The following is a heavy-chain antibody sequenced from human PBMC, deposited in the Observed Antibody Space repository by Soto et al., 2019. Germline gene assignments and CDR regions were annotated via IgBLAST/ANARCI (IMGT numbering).Heavy chain of an antibody. V-gene: IGHV5-51*01. CDR1: GYSFTSYW. CDR3: ARMGEWTYYDFWSPYDY. J-gene: IGHJ4*02. D-gene: IGHD3-3*01. CDR2: IYPGDSDT. Sequence: GESLKISCKGSGYSFTSYWIGWVRQMPGKGLEWMGIIYPGDSDTRYSPSFQGQVTISADKSISTAYLQWSSLKASDTAMYYCARMGEWTYYDFWSPYDYWGQGTLVTSPQ.